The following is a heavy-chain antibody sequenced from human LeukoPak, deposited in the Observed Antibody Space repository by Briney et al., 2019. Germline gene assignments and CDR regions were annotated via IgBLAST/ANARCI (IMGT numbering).Heavy chain of an antibody. CDR2: IYYSGST. J-gene: IGHJ4*02. D-gene: IGHD2-15*01. V-gene: IGHV4-59*04. Sequence: PSETLSLTCTVSGGSISSYYWSWIRQPPGKGLEWIGYIYYSGSTYYNPSLKSRVTISVDTSKNQFSLKLSSVTAADTAVYYCARPYCSGGTCYSLGPYDYWGQGTLVTVSS. CDR3: ARPYCSGGTCYSLGPYDY. CDR1: GGSISSYY.